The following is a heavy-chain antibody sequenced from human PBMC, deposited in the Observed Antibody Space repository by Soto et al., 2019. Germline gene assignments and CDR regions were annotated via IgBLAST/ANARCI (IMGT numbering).Heavy chain of an antibody. J-gene: IGHJ6*02. V-gene: IGHV1-69*01. Sequence: QVQLVQSGAEVKKPGSSVKVSCKASGGTFSSYAISWVRQAPGQGLEWMGGIIPIFGTANYAQKFQGRVTITADESTSTAYMELSSLRSDDTAVYYCAREFRAPKRGGFYYGMDVWGQGTTVTVSS. CDR2: IIPIFGTA. D-gene: IGHD3-16*01. CDR1: GGTFSSYA. CDR3: AREFRAPKRGGFYYGMDV.